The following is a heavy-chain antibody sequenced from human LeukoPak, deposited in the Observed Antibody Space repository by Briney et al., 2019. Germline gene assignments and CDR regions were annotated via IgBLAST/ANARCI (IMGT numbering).Heavy chain of an antibody. CDR3: AQVGATGY. V-gene: IGHV3-74*01. Sequence: TGGSLRLSCAASGFTFSNYWMHWVRQAPGKGLVWVSRINSDGSSTNYADSVKGRFTISRDNARNTLYLQMNGLRAEDTAVYYCAQVGATGYWGQGTLVAVSS. J-gene: IGHJ4*02. D-gene: IGHD1-26*01. CDR2: INSDGSST. CDR1: GFTFSNYW.